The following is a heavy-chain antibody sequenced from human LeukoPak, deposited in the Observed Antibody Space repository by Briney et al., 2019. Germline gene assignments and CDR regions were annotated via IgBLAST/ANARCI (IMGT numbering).Heavy chain of an antibody. CDR3: ARVRQLYYYDSSGLDY. V-gene: IGHV1-8*01. D-gene: IGHD3-22*01. CDR2: MNPNSGNT. Sequence: ASVKVSCKASGYTLTSYDINWVRQATGQGLEWMGWMNPNSGNTGYAQKFQGRVTMTRNTSISTAYMELSSLRSEDTAVYYCARVRQLYYYDSSGLDYWGQGTLVTVSS. J-gene: IGHJ4*02. CDR1: GYTLTSYD.